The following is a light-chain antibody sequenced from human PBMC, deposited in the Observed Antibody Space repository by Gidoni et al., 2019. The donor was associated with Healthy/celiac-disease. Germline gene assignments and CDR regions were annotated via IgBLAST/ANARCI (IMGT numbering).Light chain of an antibody. CDR1: QSVSSN. CDR3: QQHSNWPPYT. CDR2: GAS. V-gene: IGKV3-11*01. J-gene: IGKJ2*01. Sequence: ATLAVSPGERATLSCRASQSVSSNLAWYQQKPGQAPRLLIYGASNRATGIPARFSGSGSGTDFTLTISSLEPEDFAVYYCQQHSNWPPYTFXQXTKLEIK.